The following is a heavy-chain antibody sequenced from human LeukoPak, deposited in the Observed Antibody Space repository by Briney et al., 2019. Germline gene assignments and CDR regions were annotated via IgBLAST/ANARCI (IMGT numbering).Heavy chain of an antibody. CDR2: IKSKTDGGTT. CDR3: TTYSSSWYVVREN. J-gene: IGHJ4*02. Sequence: GGSLRLSCAASGFTFSNAWMSWVRQAPGKGLEWVGRIKSKTDGGTTDYAAPVKGRFTISRGDSKNTLYLQMNSLKTEDTAVYYCTTYSSSWYVVRENWGQGTLVTVSS. D-gene: IGHD6-13*01. V-gene: IGHV3-15*01. CDR1: GFTFSNAW.